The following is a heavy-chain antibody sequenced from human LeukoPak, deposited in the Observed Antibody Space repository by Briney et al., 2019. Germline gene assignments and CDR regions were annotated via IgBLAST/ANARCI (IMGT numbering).Heavy chain of an antibody. D-gene: IGHD2-2*02. CDR1: GDTFTGYY. CDR3: ARVGYCSSTSCYTFDY. J-gene: IGHJ4*02. Sequence: ASVKVSCKASGDTFTGYYMHWVRQAPGQRVGWMGWMNPNSGGTNYAQKLQGRVTMTRDTSISTAYMELSRLRSDDTAVYYCARVGYCSSTSCYTFDYWGQGTLVTVSS. CDR2: MNPNSGGT. V-gene: IGHV1-2*02.